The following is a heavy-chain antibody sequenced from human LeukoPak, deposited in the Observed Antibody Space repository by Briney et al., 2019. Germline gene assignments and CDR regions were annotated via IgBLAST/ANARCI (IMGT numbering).Heavy chain of an antibody. D-gene: IGHD3-3*01. CDR2: IYSGGST. CDR1: GFTVSSNY. CDR3: ARCLLVQGYYYGMDV. V-gene: IGHV3-66*01. J-gene: IGHJ6*02. Sequence: AGGSLRLSCAASGFTVSSNYMSWVRQAPGKGLEWVSIIYSGGSTYYADSVKGRFTISRDSSKNTLHLQMNSLRAEDTAVYYCARCLLVQGYYYGMDVWGQGTTVTVSS.